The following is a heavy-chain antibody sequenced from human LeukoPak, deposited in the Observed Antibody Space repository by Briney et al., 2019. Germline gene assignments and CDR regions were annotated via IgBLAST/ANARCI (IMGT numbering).Heavy chain of an antibody. CDR1: GGSISSYY. CDR3: ARVNTVRIQVWFDP. V-gene: IGHV4-59*06. Sequence: SETLSLTCTVSGGSISSYYWSWIRQPPGKGLEWIGYIYYSGSTYYNPSLKSRVTISVDTSKNQFSLKLSSVTAADTAVYYCARVNTVRIQVWFDPWGQGTLVTVSS. CDR2: IYYSGST. D-gene: IGHD4-17*01. J-gene: IGHJ5*02.